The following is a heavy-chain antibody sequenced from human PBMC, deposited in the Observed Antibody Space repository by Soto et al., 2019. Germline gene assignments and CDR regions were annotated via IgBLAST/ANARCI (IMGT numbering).Heavy chain of an antibody. V-gene: IGHV2-5*02. CDR3: AHIKALRWQQLVFYFDY. Sequence: SGPTLVKPTQTLTLTCTFSGFSLSTSGVGVGWIRQPPGKALEWLALIYWDDDKRYSPSLKSRLTITKDTSKNQVVLTMTNMDPVDTATYYCAHIKALRWQQLVFYFDYWGQGTLVTVSS. CDR1: GFSLSTSGVG. D-gene: IGHD6-13*01. CDR2: IYWDDDK. J-gene: IGHJ4*02.